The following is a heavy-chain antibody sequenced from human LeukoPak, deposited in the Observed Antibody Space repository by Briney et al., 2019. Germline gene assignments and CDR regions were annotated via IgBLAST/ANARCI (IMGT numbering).Heavy chain of an antibody. J-gene: IGHJ4*02. D-gene: IGHD4-17*01. CDR1: GFSFGGYQ. CDR2: ISTTGATT. CDR3: ARGDDYGDNAIMY. Sequence: GGSLRLSCAASGFSFGGYQMHWDRQAPGNGLEWVSSISTTGATTYYGDSVRGRFTISRDNAKNSVSLQMNNLRAADTAVYYCARGDDYGDNAIMYWGQGTLVTVSS. V-gene: IGHV3-48*03.